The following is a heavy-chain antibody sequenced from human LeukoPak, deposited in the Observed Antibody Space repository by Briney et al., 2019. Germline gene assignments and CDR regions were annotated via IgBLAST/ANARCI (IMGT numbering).Heavy chain of an antibody. D-gene: IGHD2-15*01. V-gene: IGHV4-59*01. Sequence: SETLSLTCTVSGGSISGYYWSWIRQPPGKGLEWIGYIYYSGSTNYNPSLKSRVTISVDTSKNQFSLKLSSVTAADTAVYYCARDGAATHYYYYGMDVWGQGTTVTASS. CDR1: GGSISGYY. CDR2: IYYSGST. J-gene: IGHJ6*02. CDR3: ARDGAATHYYYYGMDV.